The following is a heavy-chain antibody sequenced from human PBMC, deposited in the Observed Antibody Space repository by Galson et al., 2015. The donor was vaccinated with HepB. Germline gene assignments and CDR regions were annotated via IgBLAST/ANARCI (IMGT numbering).Heavy chain of an antibody. CDR3: ARESFYCSSTSCYTYYYYYYMDV. D-gene: IGHD2-2*02. J-gene: IGHJ6*03. Sequence: SVKVSCKASGYTFTGYYMHWVRQAPGQGLEWMGRINPNSGGTNYAQEFQGRVTMTRDTSISTAYMELSRLRSDDTAVYYCARESFYCSSTSCYTYYYYYYMDVWGKGTTVIVSS. V-gene: IGHV1-2*06. CDR2: INPNSGGT. CDR1: GYTFTGYY.